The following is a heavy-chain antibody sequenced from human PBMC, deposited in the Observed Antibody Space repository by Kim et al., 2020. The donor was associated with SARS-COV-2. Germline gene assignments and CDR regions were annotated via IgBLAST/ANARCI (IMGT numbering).Heavy chain of an antibody. CDR3: ARDKGQYGADFDY. J-gene: IGHJ4*02. V-gene: IGHV4-61*02. Sequence: SETLSLTCTVSGGSISSGSYYWSWIRQPAGKGLEWIGRIYTSGSTNYNPSLKSRVTISVDTSKNQFSLKLSSVTAADPAVYYCARDKGQYGADFDYWGQGTLVTVSS. CDR1: GGSISSGSYY. CDR2: IYTSGST. D-gene: IGHD2-8*01.